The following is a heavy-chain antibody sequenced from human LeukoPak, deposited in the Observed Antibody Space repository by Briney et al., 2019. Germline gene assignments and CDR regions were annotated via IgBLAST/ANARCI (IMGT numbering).Heavy chain of an antibody. V-gene: IGHV3-23*01. CDR1: GFTFSSYA. CDR3: ATQRLVLSRIDY. CDR2: ISGSGGST. J-gene: IGHJ4*02. D-gene: IGHD6-19*01. Sequence: GGSLRLSCAASGFTFSSYAMSWVRQAPGKGLEWVSAISGSGGSTYYADSVEGRFTISRDNSKNTLYLQMNSLRAEDTAVYYCATQRLVLSRIDYWGQGTLVTVSS.